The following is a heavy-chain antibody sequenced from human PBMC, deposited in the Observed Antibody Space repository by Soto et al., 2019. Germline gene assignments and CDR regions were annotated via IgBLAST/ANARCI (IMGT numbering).Heavy chain of an antibody. Sequence: SETLSLTCTVSGGSISSYYWSWIRQPPGKGLEWIGYIYYSGSTNYNPSLKSRVTISVDTSKNQFSLKLSSVTAADTAVYYCATCSGSYYNCYYYYYMDVWGKGTRSPSP. V-gene: IGHV4-59*08. CDR2: IYYSGST. CDR1: GGSISSYY. D-gene: IGHD3-10*02. CDR3: ATCSGSYYNCYYYYYMDV. J-gene: IGHJ6*03.